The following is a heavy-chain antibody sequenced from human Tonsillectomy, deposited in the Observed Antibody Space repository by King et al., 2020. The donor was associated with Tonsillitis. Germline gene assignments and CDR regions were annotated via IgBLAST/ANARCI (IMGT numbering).Heavy chain of an antibody. J-gene: IGHJ3*02. D-gene: IGHD3-22*01. V-gene: IGHV3-30-3*01. CDR3: AMTFYYDSSGFRGAFDI. CDR2: ISYDGNNI. CDR1: GFPFSSYA. Sequence: EQLVQSGGGVVQPGRSLRLSCAASGFPFSSYAIHWVRQAPGKGLEWVAVISYDGNNIYYADSVKGRFTISRDNSKNTLYLQMNSLRAEDTAIYYCAMTFYYDSSGFRGAFDIWGQGTMVTVSS.